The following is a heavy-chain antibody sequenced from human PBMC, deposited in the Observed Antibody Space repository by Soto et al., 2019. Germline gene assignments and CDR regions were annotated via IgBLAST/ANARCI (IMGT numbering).Heavy chain of an antibody. CDR1: SGSISSSNW. V-gene: IGHV4-4*02. CDR2: IYHSGST. Sequence: SETLSLTCAVSSGSISSSNWWSWVRQPPGKGLEWIGEIYHSGSTNYNPSLKSRVTISVDTSKNQFSLKLSSVTAADTAVYYCARSPRIAARVGVIYWGQGTLVTVSS. CDR3: ARSPRIAARVGVIY. J-gene: IGHJ4*02. D-gene: IGHD6-6*01.